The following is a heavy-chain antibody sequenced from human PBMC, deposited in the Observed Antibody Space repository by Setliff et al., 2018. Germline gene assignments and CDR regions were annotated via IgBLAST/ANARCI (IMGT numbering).Heavy chain of an antibody. CDR2: ITHTGTTGST. CDR1: GGTFTYYY. J-gene: IGHJ4*02. V-gene: IGHV4-34*01. Sequence: SETLSLTCAASGGTFTYYYWTWIRQSPAKGLEWIGEITHTGTTGSTKYNPSLKSRVTMSIDTSKNQFSLMVTSVTAADTAVYYCARGGTYRYFDYWGQGTLVTVSS. CDR3: ARGGTYRYFDY.